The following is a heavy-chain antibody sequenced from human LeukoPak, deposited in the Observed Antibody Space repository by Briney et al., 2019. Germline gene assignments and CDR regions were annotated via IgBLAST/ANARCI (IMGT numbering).Heavy chain of an antibody. CDR1: GGSISSGSYY. CDR2: IYTSGST. CDR3: AREIDDYYGVDV. J-gene: IGHJ6*02. Sequence: SETLSLTCTVSGGSISSGSYYWSWTRQPPGKGLEWIGRIYTSGSTNYNPSLKSRVTISVDTSKNQFSLKVRSVTAADTAVYYCAREIDDYYGVDVWGQGTTVTISS. V-gene: IGHV4-61*02.